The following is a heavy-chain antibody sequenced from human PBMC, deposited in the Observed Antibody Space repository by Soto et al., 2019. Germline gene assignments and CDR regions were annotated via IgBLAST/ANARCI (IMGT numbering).Heavy chain of an antibody. CDR3: ARPAPYYDSSGYATKSAAFDI. D-gene: IGHD3-22*01. V-gene: IGHV1-69*06. CDR2: IIPIFGTA. J-gene: IGHJ3*02. Sequence: SVKVSCKASGGTFSSYAISWVRQAPGQGLEWMGGIIPIFGTANYAQKFQGRVTITADKSTSTAYMELSSLRSEDTAVYYCARPAPYYDSSGYATKSAAFDIWGQGTMVTVSS. CDR1: GGTFSSYA.